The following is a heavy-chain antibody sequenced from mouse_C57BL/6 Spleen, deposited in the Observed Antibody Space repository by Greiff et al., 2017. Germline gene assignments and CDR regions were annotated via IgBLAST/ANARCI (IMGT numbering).Heavy chain of an antibody. Sequence: QVQLQQSGPELVKPGASVKISCKASGYAFSSSWMNWVKQRPGKGLEWIGRIYPGDGDTNYNGKFKGKATLTADKSSSTAYMQLSSLKSEDSSVYVCARELRYFDYWGQGTTLTVSS. J-gene: IGHJ2*01. CDR1: GYAFSSSW. CDR2: IYPGDGDT. CDR3: ARELRYFDY. D-gene: IGHD4-1*01. V-gene: IGHV1-82*01.